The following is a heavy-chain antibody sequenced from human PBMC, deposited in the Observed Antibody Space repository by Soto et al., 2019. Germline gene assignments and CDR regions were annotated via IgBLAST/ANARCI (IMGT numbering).Heavy chain of an antibody. D-gene: IGHD1-1*01. CDR1: GASISGFY. CDR3: VRDGTKTLRDWFDP. V-gene: IGHV4-4*07. Sequence: SETVSLTCTVSGASISGFYWSWIRKSAGKGLEWIGRIYATGTTDYNPSLKSRVMMSVDTSKKQFSLKLRSVTAADTAVYYCVRDGTKTLRDWFDPWGQGISVTVSS. J-gene: IGHJ5*02. CDR2: IYATGTT.